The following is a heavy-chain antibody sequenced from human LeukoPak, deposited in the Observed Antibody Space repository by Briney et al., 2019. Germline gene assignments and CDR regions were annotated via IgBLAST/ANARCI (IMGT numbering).Heavy chain of an antibody. CDR3: ANLVVTNLVAFDI. V-gene: IGHV4-34*01. CDR1: GGSFSGYY. CDR2: INHSGST. D-gene: IGHD3-22*01. J-gene: IGHJ3*02. Sequence: NPAETQTLSCAVYGGSFSGYYWSWIRQPPGKGLEWIGEINHSGSTNYNPSLKSRVTISVDTSKNQFSLKLSSVTAADTAVYYCANLVVTNLVAFDIYHRGKVVTVSS.